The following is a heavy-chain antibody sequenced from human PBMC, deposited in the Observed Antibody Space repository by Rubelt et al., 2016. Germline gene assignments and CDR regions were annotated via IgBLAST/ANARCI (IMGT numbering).Heavy chain of an antibody. V-gene: IGHV1-69*01. J-gene: IGHJ4*02. Sequence: QVQLVQSGAEVKKPGASVKVSCKASGYTFTSYGISWVRQAPGQGLEWMGGIIPVFGTANYAQKFQGRITMTADESTSTAYMELRSLRSDDTAVYYCVGGEPADYWGQGTLVTVSS. CDR3: VGGEPADY. CDR2: IIPVFGTA. CDR1: GYTFTSYG. D-gene: IGHD3-10*01.